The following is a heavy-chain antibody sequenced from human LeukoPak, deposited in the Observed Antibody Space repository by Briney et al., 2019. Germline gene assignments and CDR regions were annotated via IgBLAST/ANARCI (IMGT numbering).Heavy chain of an antibody. CDR3: ARQSQYFGELYFDF. J-gene: IGHJ4*02. CDR2: IYHSGST. D-gene: IGHD3-10*01. CDR1: GGSISSRSFH. Sequence: PSETLSLTCTVSGGSISSRSFHWVWIRQSPGKGLEWIGSIYHSGSTYDNPALKGRVTISVDTSKNQFSLKLSSVTAADTAVYYCARQSQYFGELYFDFWGQGILVTVSS. V-gene: IGHV4-39*01.